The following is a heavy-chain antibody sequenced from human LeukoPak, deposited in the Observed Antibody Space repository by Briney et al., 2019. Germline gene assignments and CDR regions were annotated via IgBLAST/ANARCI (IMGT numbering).Heavy chain of an antibody. D-gene: IGHD3-22*01. CDR1: GGSISSSSYY. J-gene: IGHJ4*02. CDR3: ARVYRYYDSSGYYYGYYFDY. CDR2: IYYSGST. Sequence: SETLSLTCTVSGGSISSSSYYWGCIRQPPGKGLECIGSIYYSGSTYYNPSLKSRVTISVDTSKNQFSLKLSSVTAADTAVYYCARVYRYYDSSGYYYGYYFDYWGQGTLVTVSS. V-gene: IGHV4-39*07.